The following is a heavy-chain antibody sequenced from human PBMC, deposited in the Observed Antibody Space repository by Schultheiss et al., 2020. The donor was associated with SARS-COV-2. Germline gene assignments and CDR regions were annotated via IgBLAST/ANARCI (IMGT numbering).Heavy chain of an antibody. CDR1: GGSISSYY. D-gene: IGHD3-22*01. J-gene: IGHJ6*02. V-gene: IGHV4-4*07. CDR3: ARDAPINYYDSSGKRAGFRYGMDV. Sequence: SETLSLTCTVSGGSISSYYWSWIRQPPGKGLEWIGSIYTSGSTNYNPSLKSRVTMSVDTSKNQFSLKLSSVTAADTAVYYCARDAPINYYDSSGKRAGFRYGMDVWGQGTTVTVSS. CDR2: IYTSGST.